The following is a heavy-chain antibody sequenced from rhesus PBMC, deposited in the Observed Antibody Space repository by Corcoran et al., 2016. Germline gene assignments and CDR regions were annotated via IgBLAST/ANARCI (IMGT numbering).Heavy chain of an antibody. CDR2: IYGMCSST. Sequence: QLQLQESGPGLVKPSETLSVTCAVSGGSISSSYWSWIRQAPGKGLEWIGYIYGMCSSTSYNTSRKSRVTLSVDTSKNQLSLRLSSVTTADTAVYYWARGVNDYLDVWGPGVLVTVSS. CDR3: ARGVNDYLDV. D-gene: IGHD3-9*01. V-gene: IGHV4-169*01. J-gene: IGHJ5-1*01. CDR1: GGSISSSY.